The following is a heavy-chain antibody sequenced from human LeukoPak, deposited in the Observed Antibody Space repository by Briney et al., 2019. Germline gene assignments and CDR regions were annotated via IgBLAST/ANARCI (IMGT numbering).Heavy chain of an antibody. D-gene: IGHD2-8*02. CDR1: GGTFSSYA. V-gene: IGHV1-69*05. CDR2: IIPIFGTA. J-gene: IGHJ3*02. Sequence: SVKVSCKASGGTFSSYAISWVRQAPGHGLEWMGRIIPIFGTANYAQKSQGRVTITTDESTSTAYMELSSLRSEDTAVYYCAGPAPLTGVNAFDIWGQGIMVTVSS. CDR3: AGPAPLTGVNAFDI.